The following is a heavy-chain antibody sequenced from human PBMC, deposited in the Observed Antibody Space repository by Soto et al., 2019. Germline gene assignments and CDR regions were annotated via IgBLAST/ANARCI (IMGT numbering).Heavy chain of an antibody. CDR2: INHSGST. V-gene: IGHV4-34*01. CDR3: ARVNCDFWSGYHTDY. D-gene: IGHD3-3*01. CDR1: GGSFSGYY. J-gene: IGHJ4*02. Sequence: SETLSLTCAVYGGSFSGYYWSWIRQPPGKGLEWIGEINHSGSTNYNPSLKSRVTISVDTSKNQFSLKLSSVTAADTAVYYCARVNCDFWSGYHTDYWGQGTLVTVSS.